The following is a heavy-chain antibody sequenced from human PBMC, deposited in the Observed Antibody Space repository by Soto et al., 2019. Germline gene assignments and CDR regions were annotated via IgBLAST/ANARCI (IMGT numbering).Heavy chain of an antibody. CDR2: IYYSGST. CDR3: ARGATWVGCAP. D-gene: IGHD1-26*01. V-gene: IGHV4-59*01. J-gene: IGHJ5*02. CDR1: GGSISSYY. Sequence: PSETLSLTCTVSGGSISSYYWSWIRQPPGKGLEWIGYIYYSGSTNYNPSLKSRVTISVDTSKNQFSLKLSSVTAADTAVYYCARGATWVGCAPGGQGTRDTVPS.